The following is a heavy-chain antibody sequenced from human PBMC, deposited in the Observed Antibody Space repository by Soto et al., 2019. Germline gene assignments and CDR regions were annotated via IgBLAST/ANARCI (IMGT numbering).Heavy chain of an antibody. Sequence: GGSLRLSCAASGFTFSSSAMNWVRQAPGKGLEWVSSMTSSNYVYYAYSVKGRFIISRNNGKNSLDLQMNSLRAEDPAVYYRRRGEAGTLPPPPLGYWGQGTLVTVSS. D-gene: IGHD6-13*01. CDR1: GFTFSSSA. V-gene: IGHV3-21*01. J-gene: IGHJ4*02. CDR3: RRGEAGTLPPPPLGY. CDR2: MTSSNYV.